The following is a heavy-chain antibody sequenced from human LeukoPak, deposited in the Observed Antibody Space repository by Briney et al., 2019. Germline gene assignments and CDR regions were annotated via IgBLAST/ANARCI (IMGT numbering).Heavy chain of an antibody. Sequence: SVKVSCKASGFTFTSSAVQWVRQARGQRLEWIGWIVVGSGNTNYAQKLQGRVTMTTDTSTSTAYMELRSLRSDDTAVYYCARDMGATTVEYFQHWGQGTLVTVSS. J-gene: IGHJ1*01. CDR1: GFTFTSSA. D-gene: IGHD1-26*01. CDR2: IVVGSGNT. V-gene: IGHV1-58*01. CDR3: ARDMGATTVEYFQH.